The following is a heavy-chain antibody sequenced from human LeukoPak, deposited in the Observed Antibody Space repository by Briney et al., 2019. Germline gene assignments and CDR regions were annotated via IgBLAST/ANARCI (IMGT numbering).Heavy chain of an antibody. CDR1: GFTFSSYG. CDR2: IWYDGSNK. D-gene: IGHD2-2*01. Sequence: PGGSLRLSCAASGFTFSSYGMHWVRQAPGKGLEWVAVIWYDGSNKYYADSVKGRFTISRDNSKNTLYLRMNSLRAEDTAVYYCARDPRYCSSTSCYTYNWFDPWGQGTLVTVSS. J-gene: IGHJ5*02. V-gene: IGHV3-33*01. CDR3: ARDPRYCSSTSCYTYNWFDP.